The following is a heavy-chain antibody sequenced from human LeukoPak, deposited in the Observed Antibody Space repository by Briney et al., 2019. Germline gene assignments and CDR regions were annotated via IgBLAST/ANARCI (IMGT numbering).Heavy chain of an antibody. CDR2: ISWNSGSI. V-gene: IGHV3-9*01. CDR1: GFTFDDYA. Sequence: GGSLRLSCAASGFTFDDYAMHWVRQAPGKGLEWVSGISWNSGSIGYADSVKGRFTISRDNAKNSLYLQMNSLRAEDTALYYCAKAYPPYDCSGNFDYWGQGTLVTVSS. J-gene: IGHJ4*02. CDR3: AKAYPPYDCSGNFDY. D-gene: IGHD3-22*01.